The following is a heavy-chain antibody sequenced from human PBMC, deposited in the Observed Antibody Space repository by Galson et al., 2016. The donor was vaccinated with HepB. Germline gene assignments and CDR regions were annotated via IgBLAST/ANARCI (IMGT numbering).Heavy chain of an antibody. D-gene: IGHD6-6*01. CDR1: GGFISGGGYY. J-gene: IGHJ3*02. Sequence: TLSLTCTVSGGFISGGGYYWSWIRQHPGKGLEWIGYIYYSGSTFHNPSLKSRLTISVDTSKNQFSLKLSSVTAADTAVYYCARGFRAGRIDAFDIWGQGTMVTVSS. CDR2: IYYSGST. V-gene: IGHV4-31*03. CDR3: ARGFRAGRIDAFDI.